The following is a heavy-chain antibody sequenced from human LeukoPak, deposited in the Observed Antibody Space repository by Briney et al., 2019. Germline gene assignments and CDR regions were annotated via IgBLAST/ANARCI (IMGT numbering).Heavy chain of an antibody. CDR2: IYYSGST. Sequence: SETLSLTCTVSGGSISSYYWSWIRQPPGKGLEWIGDIYYSGSTNYNPSLKRRVTISVDTSRNQFSLRISSVTAADTAVYYSARLASGSYGPLTPFDYWGQGTLVTVSS. J-gene: IGHJ4*02. V-gene: IGHV4-59*08. CDR1: GGSISSYY. D-gene: IGHD1-26*01. CDR3: ARLASGSYGPLTPFDY.